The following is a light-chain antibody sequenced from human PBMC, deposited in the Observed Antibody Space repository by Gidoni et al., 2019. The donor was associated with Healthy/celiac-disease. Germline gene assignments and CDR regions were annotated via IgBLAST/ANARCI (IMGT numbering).Light chain of an antibody. CDR1: QGISSY. Sequence: AIRMTQSPSSFSASTGDRVTITCRASQGISSYLAWYQQNPGEAPTRLIYAASTLQSGVQSRSSGCASGTHSILSLRCVQFADFASYQCYRYSPYPYTFGQGTKLEIK. CDR3: YRYSPYPYT. J-gene: IGKJ2*01. CDR2: AAS. V-gene: IGKV1-8*01.